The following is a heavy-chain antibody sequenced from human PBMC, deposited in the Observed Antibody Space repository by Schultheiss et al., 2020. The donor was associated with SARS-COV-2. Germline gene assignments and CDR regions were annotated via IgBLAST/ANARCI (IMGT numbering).Heavy chain of an antibody. CDR3: ARDLVTVATARFDP. J-gene: IGHJ5*02. CDR1: GGSISSGGYY. D-gene: IGHD5-12*01. V-gene: IGHV4-31*03. Sequence: SQTLSLTCTVSGGSISSGGYYWSWIRQPPGKGLEWIGYIHYSRGTSYNPSLKSRVTTSIDTSKNQFSLKLSSVTAADTAVYYCARDLVTVATARFDPWGQGTPVTVSS. CDR2: IHYSRGT.